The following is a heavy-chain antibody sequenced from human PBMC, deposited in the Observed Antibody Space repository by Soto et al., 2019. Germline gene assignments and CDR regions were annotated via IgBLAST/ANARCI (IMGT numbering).Heavy chain of an antibody. J-gene: IGHJ4*02. Sequence: QVQLQESGPGLVKPSQTLSLTCTVSGGSISSGDYYWSWIRQPPGKGLEWIGYIYYSGSTYYNPSIKSRVTISVGTSKNQFSLKLSSVTAADTAVYYCARGGRHYYGSGSYYVYWGQGTLVTVSS. CDR1: GGSISSGDYY. CDR2: IYYSGST. CDR3: ARGGRHYYGSGSYYVY. V-gene: IGHV4-30-4*01. D-gene: IGHD3-10*01.